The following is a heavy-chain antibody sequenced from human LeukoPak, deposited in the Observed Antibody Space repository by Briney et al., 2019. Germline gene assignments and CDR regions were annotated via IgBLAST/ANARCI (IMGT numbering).Heavy chain of an antibody. CDR1: GFTFSSYW. CDR2: ISSSSSYI. D-gene: IGHD6-13*01. CDR3: ARAIAAAGPYYFDY. V-gene: IGHV3-21*01. J-gene: IGHJ4*02. Sequence: GGSLRLSCAASGFTFSSYWMHWVRQAPGKGLEWVSSISSSSSYIYYADSVKGRFTISRDNAKNSLYLQMNSLRAEDTAVYYCARAIAAAGPYYFDYWGQGTLVTVSS.